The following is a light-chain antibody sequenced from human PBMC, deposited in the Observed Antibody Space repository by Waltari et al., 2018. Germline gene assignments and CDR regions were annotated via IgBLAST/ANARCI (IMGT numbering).Light chain of an antibody. V-gene: IGKV1-33*01. J-gene: IGKJ2*01. CDR2: DSS. Sequence: DIQMTQSPSSLSASVGDSVPITCQASHDISDYLNWYQQKPGKGPKLLIYDSSRLHTGVPSRFSGSGYGTDFTFTINNVQPEDIATYYCQHYNGVPPYTFGQGTKLEMK. CDR1: HDISDY. CDR3: QHYNGVPPYT.